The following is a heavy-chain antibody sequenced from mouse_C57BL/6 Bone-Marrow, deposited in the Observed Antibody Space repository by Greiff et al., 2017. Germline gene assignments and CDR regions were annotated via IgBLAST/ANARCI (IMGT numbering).Heavy chain of an antibody. CDR1: GYTFTDYY. CDR2: INPYNGGT. V-gene: IGHV1-19*01. D-gene: IGHD1-1*01. CDR3: ARGSGTYGNYAMDY. Sequence: EVQLQQSGPVLVKPGASVKMSCKASGYTFTDYYMNWVKQSHGKSLEWIGVINPYNGGTSYNQKFKGKATLTVDKSSSTAYMELNSLTSEDSAVYYCARGSGTYGNYAMDYWGQGTSVTVSS. J-gene: IGHJ4*01.